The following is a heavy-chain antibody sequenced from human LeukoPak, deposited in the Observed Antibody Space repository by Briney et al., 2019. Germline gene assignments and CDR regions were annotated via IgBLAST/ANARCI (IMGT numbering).Heavy chain of an antibody. CDR2: IYYSGST. D-gene: IGHD4-17*01. Sequence: SSETLSLTCTVSGGSISSGGYYWSWIRQHPGKGLEWIGYIYYSGSTYYNPSLKSRVTISVDTSKNQFSLKLSSVTAADTAVYYCARDDKTTVLAWGQGTLVTVSS. CDR1: GGSISSGGYY. CDR3: ARDDKTTVLA. J-gene: IGHJ5*02. V-gene: IGHV4-31*03.